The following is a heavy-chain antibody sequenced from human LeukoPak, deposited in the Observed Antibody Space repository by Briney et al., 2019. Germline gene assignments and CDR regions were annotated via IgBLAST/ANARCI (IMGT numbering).Heavy chain of an antibody. CDR3: AKRYSSSWYNPPLDY. Sequence: GGSLRLSCAASGFTFSSYGMHWVRQAPGKGLEWVAVIWYDGSNKYYADSVKGRFTISRDNSKNTLYLQMNSLRAEDTAVYYCAKRYSSSWYNPPLDYWGQGTLVTVSS. CDR1: GFTFSSYG. V-gene: IGHV3-33*06. D-gene: IGHD6-13*01. CDR2: IWYDGSNK. J-gene: IGHJ4*02.